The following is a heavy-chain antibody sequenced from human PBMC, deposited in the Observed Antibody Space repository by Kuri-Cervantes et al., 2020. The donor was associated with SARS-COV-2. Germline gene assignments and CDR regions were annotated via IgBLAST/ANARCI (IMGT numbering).Heavy chain of an antibody. CDR1: GFTFSSYS. D-gene: IGHD3-3*01. J-gene: IGHJ4*02. CDR3: ARVPRYYDFWSGSSFDY. CDR2: INHSGST. Sequence: ESLKISCAASGFTFSSYSMNWVRQPPGKGLEWIGEINHSGSTNYNPSLKSRVTISVDTSKNQFSLKLSSVTAADTAVYYCARVPRYYDFWSGSSFDYWGQGTLVTVSS. V-gene: IGHV4-34*01.